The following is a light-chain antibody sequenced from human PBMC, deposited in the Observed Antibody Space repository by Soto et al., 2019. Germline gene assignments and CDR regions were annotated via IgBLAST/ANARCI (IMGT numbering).Light chain of an antibody. CDR1: SSDVGSYNY. V-gene: IGLV2-14*01. CDR3: SSYTSSSTL. CDR2: EVS. J-gene: IGLJ1*01. Sequence: VQSITISCAGTSSDVGSYNYVSWYQQHPGKAPKLMIYEVSNRPSGVSSRFSGSKSGNTASLTISGLQAEDEADYYCSSYTSSSTLFGTGTKVTVL.